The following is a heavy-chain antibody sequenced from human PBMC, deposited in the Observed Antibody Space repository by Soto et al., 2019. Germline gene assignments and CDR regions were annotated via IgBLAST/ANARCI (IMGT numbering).Heavy chain of an antibody. Sequence: QVQLVQSGAEVRKPGSSVKVSCKAPGGTFSTYIISWVRQAPGQGLEWMGRIIPIPDITNYVQKFQGRVTVTADRSTSTAYMELTSLNSEDTAVYYCARDRITTRGDAFDLWGQGTMVTVSS. D-gene: IGHD3-3*01. CDR2: IIPIPDIT. J-gene: IGHJ3*01. CDR3: ARDRITTRGDAFDL. V-gene: IGHV1-69*08. CDR1: GGTFSTYI.